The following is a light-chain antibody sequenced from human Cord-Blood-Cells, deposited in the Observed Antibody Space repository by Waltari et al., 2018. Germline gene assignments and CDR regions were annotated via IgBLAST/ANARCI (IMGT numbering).Light chain of an antibody. Sequence: DIQMTQSPSTLSASVGDRVTITCRASQSISSWLAWYQQKPGKVPKLLIYDASSLESGVPSRFSGSGSGTEFTLTISSLQPDDFATYYCQQYNSYSWTFGQGTKEEIK. J-gene: IGKJ1*01. CDR3: QQYNSYSWT. V-gene: IGKV1-5*01. CDR1: QSISSW. CDR2: DAS.